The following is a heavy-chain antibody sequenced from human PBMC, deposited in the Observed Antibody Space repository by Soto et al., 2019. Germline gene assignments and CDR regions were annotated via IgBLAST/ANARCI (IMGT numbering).Heavy chain of an antibody. CDR2: ISGSGGST. CDR1: GFTFSSYA. Sequence: RLSCAASGFTFSSYAMSWVRQAPGKGLEWVSAISGSGGSTYYADSVKGRFTISRDNSKNTLYLQMNSLRAEDTAVYYCAKDRYFDWFRARYWGQGTLVTVYS. J-gene: IGHJ4*02. CDR3: AKDRYFDWFRARY. D-gene: IGHD3-9*01. V-gene: IGHV3-23*01.